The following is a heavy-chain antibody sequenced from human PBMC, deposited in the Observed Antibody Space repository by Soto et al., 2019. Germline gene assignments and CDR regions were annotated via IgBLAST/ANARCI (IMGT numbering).Heavy chain of an antibody. CDR2: INHSGST. V-gene: IGHV4-34*01. CDR3: ARTPRWFDP. CDR1: GGSFSGYY. Sequence: SETLSLTCAVYGGSFSGYYWSWIRQPPGKGLEWIGEINHSGSTNYNPSLKSRVTISVDTSKNQFSLKLSSVTAADTAVYYCARTPRWFDPWGQGTLVTVSS. J-gene: IGHJ5*02.